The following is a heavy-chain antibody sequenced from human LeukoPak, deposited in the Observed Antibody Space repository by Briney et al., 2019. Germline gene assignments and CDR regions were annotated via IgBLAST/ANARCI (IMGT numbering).Heavy chain of an antibody. D-gene: IGHD3-22*01. V-gene: IGHV3-30*04. CDR2: ISYDGSNK. CDR3: AKRGVVIRVILVGFHKEAYYFDS. CDR1: GFTFSSYA. Sequence: GRSLRLSCAASGFTFSSYAMHWVRQAPGKGLEWVAVISYDGSNKYYADSVKGRFTISRDNSKNTLYLQMNSLRAEDTAVNYCAKRGVVIRVILVGFHKEAYYFDSWGQGALVTVSS. J-gene: IGHJ4*02.